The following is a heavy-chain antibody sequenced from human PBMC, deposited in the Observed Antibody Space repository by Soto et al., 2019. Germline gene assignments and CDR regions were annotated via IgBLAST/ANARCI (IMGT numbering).Heavy chain of an antibody. Sequence: ASVKVSCKASGYTFSGFYMHWVRQAPGQGLEWTGWINPNSGGTKSAEKFQGRVTMTRDTSISTAYMELSRLTSDDTAVYYCASAAVTGTAGLDFWGQGTQVTVSS. V-gene: IGHV1-2*02. D-gene: IGHD6-19*01. CDR1: GYTFSGFY. CDR2: INPNSGGT. CDR3: ASAAVTGTAGLDF. J-gene: IGHJ4*02.